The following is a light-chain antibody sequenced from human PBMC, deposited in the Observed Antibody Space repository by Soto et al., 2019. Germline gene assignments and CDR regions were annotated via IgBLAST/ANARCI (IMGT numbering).Light chain of an antibody. CDR3: QQYNNWPPLT. CDR2: SAS. J-gene: IGKJ4*01. CDR1: QSVSSS. V-gene: IGKV3-15*01. Sequence: EIVMTQSPATLSVSPGERATLSCRASQSVSSSLAWYQQKPGQAPRLLIYSASTRATGIPARFSGSGSGTEFTLTISRLQSEDFAVYYCQQYNNWPPLTFGGGTKVEIK.